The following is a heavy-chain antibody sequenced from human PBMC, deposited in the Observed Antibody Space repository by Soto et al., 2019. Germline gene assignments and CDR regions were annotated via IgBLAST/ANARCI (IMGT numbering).Heavy chain of an antibody. CDR3: ARGRYSGYDPPSNYGMDV. CDR2: IIPIFGTA. V-gene: IGHV1-69*13. CDR1: GGTFSSYA. J-gene: IGHJ6*02. D-gene: IGHD5-12*01. Sequence: GASVKVSCKASGGTFSSYAISWVRQAPGQGLEWMGGIIPIFGTANYAQKFQGRVTITADESTSTAYMELSSPRSEDTAVYYCARGRYSGYDPPSNYGMDVWGQGTTVTVSS.